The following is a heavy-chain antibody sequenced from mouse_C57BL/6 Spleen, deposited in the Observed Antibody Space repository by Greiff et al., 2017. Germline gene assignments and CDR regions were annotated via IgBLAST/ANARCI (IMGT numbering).Heavy chain of an antibody. CDR3: ARRITTVVAHYYAMDY. V-gene: IGHV1-22*01. J-gene: IGHJ4*01. CDR2: INPNNGGT. CDR1: GYTFTDYN. Sequence: EVQLQQSGPELVKPGASVTMSCKASGYTFTDYNMHWVKQSHGKSLEWIGYINPNNGGTSYNQKFKGKATLTVNKSSSTAYMELRSLTSEDSAVYYCARRITTVVAHYYAMDYWGQGTSVTVSS. D-gene: IGHD1-1*01.